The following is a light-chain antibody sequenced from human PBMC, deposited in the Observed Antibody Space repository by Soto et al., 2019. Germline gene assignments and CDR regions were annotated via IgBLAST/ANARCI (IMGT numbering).Light chain of an antibody. CDR3: QQYQRWPPWT. CDR2: DAS. Sequence: DIVMTQSPATLSVSPGERATLSCRASQSMSIHLAWYQHKPGQAPRLLIYDASTWATGVPPRFSGSGSGTEFTPTISSLQSEDFATYYCQQYQRWPPWTFGQGTRLEIK. V-gene: IGKV3-15*01. J-gene: IGKJ1*01. CDR1: QSMSIH.